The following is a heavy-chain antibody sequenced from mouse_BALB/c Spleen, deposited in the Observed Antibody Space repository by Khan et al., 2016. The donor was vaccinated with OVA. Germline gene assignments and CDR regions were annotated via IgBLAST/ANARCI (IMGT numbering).Heavy chain of an antibody. CDR3: TSHLTGSFAY. CDR1: GFTFSNYG. CDR2: ISSDGTYT. V-gene: IGHV5-6*01. D-gene: IGHD4-1*01. Sequence: EVQVVESGGDLVKPGGSLKLSCAASGFTFSNYGMSWVRQTPDKRLEWVATISSDGTYTYYPDSVKGRFTISRNNAKNTLYLQMRSLKSEDTAMYYCTSHLTGSFAYWGQGTLVTVSA. J-gene: IGHJ3*01.